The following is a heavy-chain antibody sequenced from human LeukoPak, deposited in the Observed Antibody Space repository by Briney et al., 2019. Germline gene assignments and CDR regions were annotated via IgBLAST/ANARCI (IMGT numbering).Heavy chain of an antibody. CDR3: ARAEDQGRYFDWLPGFAS. CDR2: ILPIFGTA. V-gene: IGHV1-69*13. J-gene: IGHJ5*01. CDR1: GDTVSSYV. D-gene: IGHD3-9*01. Sequence: ASVKVSCTASGDTVSSYVISWVRQAPGQGLEWMGGILPIFGTAIYAQKFQGRVTVTADEPTSTAYMELSSLRSEDTAVYYCARAEDQGRYFDWLPGFASWGQGTLVTVSS.